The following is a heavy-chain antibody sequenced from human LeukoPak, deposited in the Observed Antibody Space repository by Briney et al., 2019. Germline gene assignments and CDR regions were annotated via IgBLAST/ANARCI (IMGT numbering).Heavy chain of an antibody. CDR1: GFPFSIYG. D-gene: IGHD1-26*01. CDR2: ISGSGGST. J-gene: IGHJ4*02. V-gene: IGHV3-23*01. Sequence: GGTLRLSCAGSGFPFSIYGMSWVRQAPGKGLEWVSAISGSGGSTYYADSVKGRVTISRDNSKNTLYLQVNSLRVEDTAVYYCAKDRLGAMMYFDFWGQGTLVTVSS. CDR3: AKDRLGAMMYFDF.